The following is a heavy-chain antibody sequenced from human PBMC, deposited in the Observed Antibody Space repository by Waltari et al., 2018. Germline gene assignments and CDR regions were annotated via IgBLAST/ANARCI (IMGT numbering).Heavy chain of an antibody. J-gene: IGHJ4*02. V-gene: IGHV3-9*01. CDR3: AKRAYDSSGPLDY. D-gene: IGHD3-22*01. CDR1: GFTFDDYV. CDR2: ISWNSGSI. Sequence: EVQLVESGGGWVQTGRSLRRSCAASGFTFDDYVMHWVRQAPGKGLEWVSGISWNSGSIGYADSVKGRFTISRDNAKNSLYLQMNSLRAEDTALYYCAKRAYDSSGPLDYWGQGTLVTVSS.